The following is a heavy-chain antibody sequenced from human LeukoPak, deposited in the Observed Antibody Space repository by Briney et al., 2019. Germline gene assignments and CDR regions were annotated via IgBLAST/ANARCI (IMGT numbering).Heavy chain of an antibody. CDR1: GYTFTGYY. J-gene: IGHJ3*02. Sequence: ASVKVSCKASGYTFTGYYMHWVRQAPGQGLEWMGWINPNSGGTNYAQKFQGRVTMTRDTSISTAYMELSSLRSEDTAVYYCARGDYYDTSGYRDDVFDIWCQGTMVTVSS. CDR3: ARGDYYDTSGYRDDVFDI. V-gene: IGHV1-2*02. CDR2: INPNSGGT. D-gene: IGHD3-22*01.